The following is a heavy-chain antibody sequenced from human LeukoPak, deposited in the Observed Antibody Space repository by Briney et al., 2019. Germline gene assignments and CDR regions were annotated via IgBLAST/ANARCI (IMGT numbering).Heavy chain of an antibody. CDR2: IYTSGST. V-gene: IGHV4-4*09. D-gene: IGHD6-13*01. Sequence: SETLTLTCTVSGGSISSYYWSWIRQPPGKGLEGIGYIYTSGSTNYNPPLKSRVTISVDTSQHQFSLKLSSVTAADTAVYYCARLRTGYSGLHFDYWGQGTLVTVSS. J-gene: IGHJ4*02. CDR3: ARLRTGYSGLHFDY. CDR1: GGSISSYY.